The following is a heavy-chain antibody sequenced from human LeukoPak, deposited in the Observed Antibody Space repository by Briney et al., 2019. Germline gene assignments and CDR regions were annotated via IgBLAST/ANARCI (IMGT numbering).Heavy chain of an antibody. Sequence: EASVTVSFKASGGTFSSYSISWVRQAPGQGLEWMGGIIPIFDTADYAQKFQGRVTITADESTSTAYMELSSLRSEDTAVFYCARISLGAIWGYYYGMDVWGQGTTVTVSS. CDR3: ARISLGAIWGYYYGMDV. J-gene: IGHJ6*02. V-gene: IGHV1-69*13. CDR2: IIPIFDTA. D-gene: IGHD1-26*01. CDR1: GGTFSSYS.